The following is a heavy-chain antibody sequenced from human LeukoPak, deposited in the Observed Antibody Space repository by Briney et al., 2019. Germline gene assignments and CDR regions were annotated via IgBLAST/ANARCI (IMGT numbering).Heavy chain of an antibody. V-gene: IGHV3-23*01. CDR3: ARGWATVTTSTFDY. CDR1: GFTFSTYA. CDR2: VSTSGGDT. Sequence: GGSLRLSCAASGFTFSTYAMSWVRQAPGKGLEWVSSVSTSGGDTYNADSVKGRFTISRDNSKNTLYLQMNSLRAEDTAVYYCARGWATVTTSTFDYWGQGTLVTVSS. J-gene: IGHJ4*02. D-gene: IGHD4-17*01.